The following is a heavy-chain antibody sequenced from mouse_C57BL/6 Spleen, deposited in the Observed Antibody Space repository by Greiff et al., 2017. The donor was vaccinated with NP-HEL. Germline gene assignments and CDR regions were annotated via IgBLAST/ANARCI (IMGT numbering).Heavy chain of an antibody. CDR2: IYPGSGST. V-gene: IGHV1-55*01. CDR1: GYTFTSYW. J-gene: IGHJ4*01. D-gene: IGHD2-1*01. CDR3: ARGKVDYGNYYAMDY. Sequence: QVQLQQPGAELVKPGASVKMSCKASGYTFTSYWITWVKQRPGQGLEWIGDIYPGSGSTNYNEKFKSKATLTVDTSSSTAYMQLSSLTSEDSAVYYCARGKVDYGNYYAMDYWGQGTSVTVSS.